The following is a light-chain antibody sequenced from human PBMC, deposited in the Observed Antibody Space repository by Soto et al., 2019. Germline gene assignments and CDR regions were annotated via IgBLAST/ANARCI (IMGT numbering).Light chain of an antibody. CDR2: WAS. Sequence: DIVMTQSPDSLAVSLGERATINCKSSQSVFFNSNNKNYLAWYQQKPGQPPKLLIYWASTRESGVPDRFSGSGSGTDFTLTIRSLQAEDVAFYYCQQYYNIPPTFGQGTKVEI. V-gene: IGKV4-1*01. J-gene: IGKJ1*01. CDR3: QQYYNIPPT. CDR1: QSVFFNSNNKNY.